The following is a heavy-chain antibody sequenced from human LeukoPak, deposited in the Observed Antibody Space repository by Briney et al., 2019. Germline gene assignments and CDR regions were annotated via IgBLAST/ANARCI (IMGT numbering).Heavy chain of an antibody. Sequence: SQTLSLTCTVSGGSISSGGYYWSWIRQHPGKGLEWIGYIYYSGSTYYNPSLKSRLTISVDTSKNQFSLKLSSVTAADTAVYYCARGGYCSGGSRYLTWFDPWGQGTLVTVSS. D-gene: IGHD2-15*01. CDR2: IYYSGST. CDR1: GGSISSGGYY. V-gene: IGHV4-31*03. J-gene: IGHJ5*02. CDR3: ARGGYCSGGSRYLTWFDP.